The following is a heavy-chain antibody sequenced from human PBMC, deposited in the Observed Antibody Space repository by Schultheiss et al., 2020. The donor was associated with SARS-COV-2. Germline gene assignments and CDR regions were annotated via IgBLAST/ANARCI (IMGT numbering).Heavy chain of an antibody. CDR2: VTHSGST. J-gene: IGHJ4*02. V-gene: IGHV4-34*01. D-gene: IGHD4-23*01. CDR1: GGSFSDHY. Sequence: SETLSLTCAVSGGSFSDHYCTWIRQSPGKGLEYIGEVTHSGSTYYNPSLKSRVTISVDTSKNQFSLKLSSVTAADTAVYYCAGTYGGNSWGQGTLVTVSS. CDR3: AGTYGGNS.